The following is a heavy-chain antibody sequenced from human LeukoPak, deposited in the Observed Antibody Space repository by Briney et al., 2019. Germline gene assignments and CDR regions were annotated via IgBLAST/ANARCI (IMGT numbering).Heavy chain of an antibody. CDR1: GGSISSGGYY. V-gene: IGHV4-31*03. J-gene: IGHJ4*02. CDR3: ARSFSEAVSDY. Sequence: PSQTLSLTCTVSGGSISSGGYYWSWIRQHPGKGLEWIGYIYYSGSTYYNPSLKSRVTISVDTSKNQFSLKLSSVTAADTAVYYCARSFSEAVSDYWAREPWSPSPQ. CDR2: IYYSGST.